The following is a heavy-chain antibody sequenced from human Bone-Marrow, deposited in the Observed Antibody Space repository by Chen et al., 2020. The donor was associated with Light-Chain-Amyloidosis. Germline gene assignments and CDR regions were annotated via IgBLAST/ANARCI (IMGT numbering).Heavy chain of an antibody. Sequence: EVQLEQSGPEVKKPGESLKISCKGSGYTFPNYWIGWVRQMPGKGLEWMGVIYHYYSDARYSPSFEGQVTISADKSITTPYLQWRSLKASDTAMYYCARRRDGYNFDYWGQGTLVTVSS. CDR1: GYTFPNYW. CDR3: ARRRDGYNFDY. D-gene: IGHD5-12*01. CDR2: IYHYYSDA. V-gene: IGHV5-51*01. J-gene: IGHJ4*02.